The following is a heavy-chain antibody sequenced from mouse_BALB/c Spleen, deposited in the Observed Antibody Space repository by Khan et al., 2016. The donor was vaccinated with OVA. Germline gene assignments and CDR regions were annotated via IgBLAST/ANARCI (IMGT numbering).Heavy chain of an antibody. CDR3: ARGGKGGFAY. CDR1: GFTFSDYG. CDR2: VSSLAYNF. J-gene: IGHJ3*01. Sequence: VQLVESGGGLVQPGGSRKLSCAASGFTFSDYGMAWVRQAPGKGPEWVAFVSSLAYNFYYADTVTGRFTISRENAKNTLYLEMSSLRSEDTAMYYCARGGKGGFAYWGQGTLVTVSA. V-gene: IGHV5-15*02.